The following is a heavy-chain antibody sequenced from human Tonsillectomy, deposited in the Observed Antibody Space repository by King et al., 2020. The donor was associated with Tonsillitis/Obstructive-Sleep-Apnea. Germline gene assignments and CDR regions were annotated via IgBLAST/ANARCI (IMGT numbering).Heavy chain of an antibody. CDR3: ARCIDYYASVAYYGRRSDP. CDR2: ISAYNGHT. D-gene: IGHD3-10*01. CDR1: GYTFTSYG. J-gene: IGHJ5*02. V-gene: IGHV1-18*01. Sequence: QLVQSGAEVKKPGASVKVSCKASGYTFTSYGISWVRQAPGQGLEWMGWISAYNGHTNYAQKLQGRVTMTTDTSTSTVYMELRSLRSDDTAVYYCARCIDYYASVAYYGRRSDPWGQGTLVTVSS.